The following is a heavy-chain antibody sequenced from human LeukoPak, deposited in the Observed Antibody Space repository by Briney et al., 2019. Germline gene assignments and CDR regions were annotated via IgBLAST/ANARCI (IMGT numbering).Heavy chain of an antibody. CDR2: IYHSGST. Sequence: SETLSLTCAVSGGSISSGGYSWSWIRQPPGKGVEWIGYIYHSGSTYYNPSLKSRVTISVDRSKNQFSLKLSSVTAADTAVYYCARESITLNWFDPWGQGTLVTVSS. CDR1: GGSISSGGYS. D-gene: IGHD3-10*01. CDR3: ARESITLNWFDP. V-gene: IGHV4-30-2*01. J-gene: IGHJ5*02.